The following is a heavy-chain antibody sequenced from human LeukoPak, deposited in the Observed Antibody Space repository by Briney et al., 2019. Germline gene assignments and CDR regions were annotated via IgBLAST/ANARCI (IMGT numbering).Heavy chain of an antibody. V-gene: IGHV5-51*01. Sequence: GESLKISCKGSGYSFTSHWIGWVRQMPGKGLEWMGIIYPDDSDTRYSPSFQGQVTISADKSISTAYLQWSSLKASDTAMYYCARHPRAAAGGYYYYGMDVWGQGTTVTVSS. CDR1: GYSFTSHW. D-gene: IGHD6-13*01. CDR2: IYPDDSDT. J-gene: IGHJ6*02. CDR3: ARHPRAAAGGYYYYGMDV.